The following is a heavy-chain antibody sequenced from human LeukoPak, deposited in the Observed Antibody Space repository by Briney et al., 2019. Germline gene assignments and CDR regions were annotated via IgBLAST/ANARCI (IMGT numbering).Heavy chain of an antibody. Sequence: PGGSLRLSCAASGFIFSSYWVHWVRQAPGKGLVWVSRINTDGSSTSYADSVKGRFTISRDNAKNRLYVQMNSLRAEDTAVYYCATGSGLWSPDYWGQGTLVTVSS. D-gene: IGHD5-18*01. J-gene: IGHJ4*02. CDR2: INTDGSST. V-gene: IGHV3-74*01. CDR1: GFIFSSYW. CDR3: ATGSGLWSPDY.